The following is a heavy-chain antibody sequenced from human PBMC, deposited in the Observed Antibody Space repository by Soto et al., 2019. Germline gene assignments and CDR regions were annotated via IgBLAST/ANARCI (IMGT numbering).Heavy chain of an antibody. CDR1: GGTFSSYA. CDR2: IIPIFGTA. Sequence: ASVRVSCKASGGTFSSYAISWVRQAPGQGLEWMGGIIPIFGTANYAQKFQGRVTITADESTSTAYMELSSLRSEDTAVYYCARVGYGDYVGWWAFDIWGQGTMVTVSS. CDR3: ARVGYGDYVGWWAFDI. J-gene: IGHJ3*02. D-gene: IGHD4-17*01. V-gene: IGHV1-69*13.